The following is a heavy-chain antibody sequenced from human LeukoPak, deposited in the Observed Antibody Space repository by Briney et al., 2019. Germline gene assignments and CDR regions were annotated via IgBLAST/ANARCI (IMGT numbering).Heavy chain of an antibody. CDR1: VFTFSCYW. Sequence: GGPLRLSCAPSVFTFSCYWMSWVRQAPGKGLEWVANIKQDGSEKYYVDSVKGRFTISRDNAKNSLYLQMNSLRAEDTAVYYCARESPPDYWGQGTLVTVSS. D-gene: IGHD1-14*01. V-gene: IGHV3-7*01. J-gene: IGHJ4*02. CDR3: ARESPPDY. CDR2: IKQDGSEK.